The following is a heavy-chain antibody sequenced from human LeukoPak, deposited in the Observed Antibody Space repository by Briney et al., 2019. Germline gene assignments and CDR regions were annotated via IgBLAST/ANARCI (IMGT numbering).Heavy chain of an antibody. CDR3: ARQPLGYDILTGYYRRNFDY. CDR1: GYSFTSYW. D-gene: IGHD3-9*01. V-gene: IGHV5-51*01. CDR2: IYPGDSDT. J-gene: IGHJ4*02. Sequence: GESLKISCKGSGYSFTSYWIGWVRQMPGKGLEWMGIIYPGDSDTRYSPSFQGQVTISADKSISTAYLQCSGLKASDTAMYYCARQPLGYDILTGYYRRNFDYWGQGTLVTVSS.